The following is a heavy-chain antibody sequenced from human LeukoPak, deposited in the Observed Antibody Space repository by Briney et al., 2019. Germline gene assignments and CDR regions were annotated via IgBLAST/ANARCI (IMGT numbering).Heavy chain of an antibody. CDR1: GFTFSNYA. D-gene: IGHD3-22*01. J-gene: IGHJ4*02. CDR3: ARVDDSEAY. V-gene: IGHV3-23*01. CDR2: INGNGGST. Sequence: PGGSLRLSCAASGFTFSNYAMSWVRQAPGKGLEWVSAINGNGGSTYYADSVKGRFTISRDNSKNTLYLQMNRLRAEDTAVYYCARVDDSEAYWGQGTLVTVSS.